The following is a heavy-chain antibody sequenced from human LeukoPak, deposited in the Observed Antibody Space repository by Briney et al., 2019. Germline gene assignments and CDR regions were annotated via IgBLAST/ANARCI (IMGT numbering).Heavy chain of an antibody. CDR3: ARDLQGYCSSTSCYEMDYYYYGMDV. Sequence: ASVKVSCKASGYTFTCYYMHWVRQAPGQGLEWMGIINPSGGSTSYAQKFQGRVTMTRDTSTSTVYMELSSLRSEDTAVYYCARDLQGYCSSTSCYEMDYYYYGMDVWGQGTTVTVSS. J-gene: IGHJ6*02. CDR1: GYTFTCYY. D-gene: IGHD2-2*01. V-gene: IGHV1-46*01. CDR2: INPSGGST.